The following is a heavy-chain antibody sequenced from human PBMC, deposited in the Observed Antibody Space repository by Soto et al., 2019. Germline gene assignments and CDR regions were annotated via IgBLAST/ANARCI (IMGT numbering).Heavy chain of an antibody. CDR1: GFTFSSYX. CDR3: AKDGPIAVADFDY. J-gene: IGHJ4*02. CDR2: ISGSGGST. Sequence: GGSLRLSCXASGFTFSSYXMSXVRQAPGKGLEWVSAISGSGGSTYYADSVKGRFTISRDNSKNTLYLQMNSLRAEDTAVYYCAKDGPIAVADFDYWGQGTLVTVSS. V-gene: IGHV3-23*01. D-gene: IGHD6-19*01.